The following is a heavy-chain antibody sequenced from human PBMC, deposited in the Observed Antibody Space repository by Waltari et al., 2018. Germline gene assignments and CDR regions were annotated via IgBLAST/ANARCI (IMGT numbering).Heavy chain of an antibody. CDR2: IYHSGST. V-gene: IGHV4-38-2*01. J-gene: IGHJ4*02. D-gene: IGHD5-12*01. CDR3: AGWLQFPFDY. Sequence: QVQLQESGPGLVKPSETLSLTCAVSGYSISSGYYWGWIRQPPGKGLEWIGSIYHSGSTYYSPSLKSRVTISVDTSKNQFSLKLSSVTAADTAVYCCAGWLQFPFDYWGQGTLVTVSS. CDR1: GYSISSGYY.